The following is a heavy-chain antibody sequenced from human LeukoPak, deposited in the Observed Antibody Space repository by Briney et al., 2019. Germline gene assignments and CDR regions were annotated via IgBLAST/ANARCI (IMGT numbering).Heavy chain of an antibody. V-gene: IGHV3-48*03. J-gene: IGHJ6*02. CDR2: ISSSGSTI. CDR1: GFTFSSYE. CDR3: TTHSSSWTLGMDV. Sequence: GGSLRLSCAASGFTFSSYEMNWVRQAPGKGLEWVSYISSSGSTIYCVDSVKGRFTISRDNAKNSLYLQMNSLRAEDTAVYYCTTHSSSWTLGMDVWGQGTTVTVSS. D-gene: IGHD6-13*01.